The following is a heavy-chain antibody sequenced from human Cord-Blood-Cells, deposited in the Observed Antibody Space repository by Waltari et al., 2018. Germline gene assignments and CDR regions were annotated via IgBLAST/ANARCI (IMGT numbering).Heavy chain of an antibody. V-gene: IGHV3-21*01. CDR3: ARDLYYDSSGYHNWFDP. J-gene: IGHJ5*02. D-gene: IGHD3-22*01. Sequence: EVQLVESGGGLVKPGGSLRLSCAASGFTFSSYSMNWVRQAPGKGLGWVSSISSSSSYIYYADSVKGRFTISRDNAKNSLYLQMNSLRAEDTAVYYCARDLYYDSSGYHNWFDPWGQGTLVTVSS. CDR2: ISSSSSYI. CDR1: GFTFSSYS.